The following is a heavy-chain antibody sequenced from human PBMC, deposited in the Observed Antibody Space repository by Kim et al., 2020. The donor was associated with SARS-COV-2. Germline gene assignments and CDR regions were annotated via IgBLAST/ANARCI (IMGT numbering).Heavy chain of an antibody. Sequence: SETLSLTCTVSGGSISSSSYYWGWIRQPPGKGLEWIGSIYYSGSTYYNPSLKSRVTISVDTSKNQFSLKLSSVTAADTAVYYCERRVTMVRGVSITGDSFDPWGQGTLVTVSS. CDR2: IYYSGST. D-gene: IGHD3-10*01. CDR3: ERRVTMVRGVSITGDSFDP. J-gene: IGHJ5*02. CDR1: GGSISSSSYY. V-gene: IGHV4-39*01.